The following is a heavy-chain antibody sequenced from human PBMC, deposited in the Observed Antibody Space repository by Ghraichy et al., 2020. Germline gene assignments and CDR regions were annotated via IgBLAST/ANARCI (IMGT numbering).Heavy chain of an antibody. CDR2: ISGSGGTT. J-gene: IGHJ6*02. Sequence: GGSLRLSCAASGFTFSTYAMSWVRQAPGKGLEWVSAISGSGGTTYYADSVKGRFTISRDNSKNTLYLQMNSLRAEDTAVYYCAKDWGKTRLQYHVDAWGQGTTVTVSS. CDR3: AKDWGKTRLQYHVDA. D-gene: IGHD4-11*01. CDR1: GFTFSTYA. V-gene: IGHV3-23*01.